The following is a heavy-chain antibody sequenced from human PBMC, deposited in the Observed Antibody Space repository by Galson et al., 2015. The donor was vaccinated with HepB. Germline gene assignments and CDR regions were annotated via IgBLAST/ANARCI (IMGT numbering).Heavy chain of an antibody. Sequence: SVKVSCKASGGTFSSYAISWVRQAPGQGLEWMGGIIPIFGTANYAQKFQGRVTITADKSTSTAYMELSSLRSEDTAVYYCAKDRGYGLVKAFDIWGQGTMVTVSS. CDR3: AKDRGYGLVKAFDI. J-gene: IGHJ3*02. V-gene: IGHV1-69*06. D-gene: IGHD5-18*01. CDR2: IIPIFGTA. CDR1: GGTFSSYA.